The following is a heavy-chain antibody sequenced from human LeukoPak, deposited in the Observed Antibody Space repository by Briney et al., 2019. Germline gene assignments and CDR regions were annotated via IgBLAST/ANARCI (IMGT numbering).Heavy chain of an antibody. CDR1: GFTFSDYY. J-gene: IGHJ6*02. Sequence: GGSLRLSCAASGFTFSDYYVSWIRQAPGKGLEWVSYISSSGSTIYYADSVKGRFTISRDNAKNSLYLQMNSLRAEDTAVYYCARDDPYDFWSGLQLLDVWGQGTTVTVSS. V-gene: IGHV3-11*01. CDR2: ISSSGSTI. CDR3: ARDDPYDFWSGLQLLDV. D-gene: IGHD3-3*01.